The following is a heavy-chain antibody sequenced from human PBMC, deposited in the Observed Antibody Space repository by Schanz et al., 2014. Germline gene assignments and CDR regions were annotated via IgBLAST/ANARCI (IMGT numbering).Heavy chain of an antibody. CDR3: ASDRVYNTSWSNWDL. CDR1: GFTFSPYW. V-gene: IGHV3-74*01. D-gene: IGHD1-26*01. J-gene: IGHJ4*02. CDR2: INGDGSNT. Sequence: EVQLVESGGGLVQPGGSLRLSCGSSGFTFSPYWMHWVRQAPGKGLVWVSRINGDGSNTNYADSVKGRFTISRDSAKNTLYLQMNSMSAEDTAVYFCASDRVYNTSWSNWDLWGQGTLVTVSS.